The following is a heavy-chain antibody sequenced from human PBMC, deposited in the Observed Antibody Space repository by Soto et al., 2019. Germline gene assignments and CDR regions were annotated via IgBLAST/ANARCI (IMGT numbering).Heavy chain of an antibody. CDR3: ARTYNWNYGAFDI. V-gene: IGHV1-8*01. CDR2: MNPNSGNT. J-gene: IGHJ3*02. Sequence: VPVKLSCKASGYTFTSYVINWLRQTTGQGLEWMGWMNPNSGNTGYAQKFQGRVTMTRNTSISTAYMELSSLRSEDTAVYYCARTYNWNYGAFDIWGQGTMVTVS. D-gene: IGHD1-7*01. CDR1: GYTFTSYV.